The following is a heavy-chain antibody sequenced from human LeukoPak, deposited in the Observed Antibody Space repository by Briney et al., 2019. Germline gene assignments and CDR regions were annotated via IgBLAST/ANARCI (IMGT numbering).Heavy chain of an antibody. Sequence: GASAKVSCKASGYTFTSYGISWVRQAPGQGLEWMGGIIPIFGTANYAQKFQGRVTITADESTSTAYMELSSLRSEDTAVYYCARDKNPFDWLPLFDYWGQGTLVTVSS. CDR2: IIPIFGTA. CDR3: ARDKNPFDWLPLFDY. D-gene: IGHD3-9*01. J-gene: IGHJ4*02. CDR1: GYTFTSYG. V-gene: IGHV1-69*13.